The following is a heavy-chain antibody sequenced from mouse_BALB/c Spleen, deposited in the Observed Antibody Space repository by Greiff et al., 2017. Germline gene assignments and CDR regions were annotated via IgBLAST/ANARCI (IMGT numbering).Heavy chain of an antibody. D-gene: IGHD1-1*01. J-gene: IGHJ1*01. Sequence: VQVVESGPGLVAPSQSLSITCTVSGFSLTSYGVHWVRQPPGKGLEWLGVIWAGGSTNYNSALMSRLSISKDNSKSQVFLKMNSLQTDDTAMYYCARGGGSSYGWYFDVWGAGTTVTVSS. CDR1: GFSLTSYG. CDR3: ARGGGSSYGWYFDV. V-gene: IGHV2-9*02. CDR2: IWAGGST.